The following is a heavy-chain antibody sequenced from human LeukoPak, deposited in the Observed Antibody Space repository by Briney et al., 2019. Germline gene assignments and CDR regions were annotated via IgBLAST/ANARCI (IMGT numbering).Heavy chain of an antibody. CDR2: FDPEDGET. D-gene: IGHD1-26*01. V-gene: IGHV1-24*01. J-gene: IGHJ4*02. Sequence: GASVKVSCKVSGYTLTELSMHWVRQAPGKGLEWMGGFDPEDGETIYAQKFQGRVTMTEDTSTDTAYMELSSLRSEDTAVYYCATDGDSTHLMVGASLDYWGQGTLVTVSS. CDR3: ATDGDSTHLMVGASLDY. CDR1: GYTLTELS.